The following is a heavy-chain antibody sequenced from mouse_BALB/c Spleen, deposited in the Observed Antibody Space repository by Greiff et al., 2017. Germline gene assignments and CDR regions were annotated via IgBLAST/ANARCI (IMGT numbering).Heavy chain of an antibody. CDR3: ARWKLPYAMDY. CDR1: GFTFSSFG. V-gene: IGHV5-17*02. Sequence: EVHLVESGGGLVQPGGSRKLSCAASGFTFSSFGMHWVRQAPEKGLEWVAYISSGSSTIYYADTVKGRFTISRDNPKNTLFLQMTSLRSEDTAMYYCARWKLPYAMDYWGQGTSVTVSS. D-gene: IGHD2-1*01. J-gene: IGHJ4*01. CDR2: ISSGSSTI.